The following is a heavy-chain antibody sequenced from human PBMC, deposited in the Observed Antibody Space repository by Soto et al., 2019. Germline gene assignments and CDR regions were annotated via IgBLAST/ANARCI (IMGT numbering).Heavy chain of an antibody. CDR2: IVVGSGNT. D-gene: IGHD5-12*01. Sequence: SVKVSCKASGFTFTSSAVQWVRQARGQRLEWIGWIVVGSGNTNYAQKFQERVTITRDMSTSTAYMELSSLRSEDTAVYYGEADTRRRDGYNSLRYWGQGTLVTVSS. V-gene: IGHV1-58*01. CDR1: GFTFTSSA. J-gene: IGHJ4*02. CDR3: EADTRRRDGYNSLRY.